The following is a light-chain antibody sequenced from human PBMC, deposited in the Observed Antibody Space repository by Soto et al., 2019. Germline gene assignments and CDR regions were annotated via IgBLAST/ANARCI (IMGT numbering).Light chain of an antibody. CDR3: QQANSFPHA. CDR1: QDIDVW. V-gene: IGKV1-12*01. CDR2: GAS. J-gene: IGKJ2*01. Sequence: DIQMTQSPSSVSASVGDRVTLTCRASQDIDVWLAWYQQKPGKAPNLLIYGASSLQSGVPSRFSGSGSGTEFTLTISSLQPEDFATYYCQQANSFPHAFGQGTKVDIK.